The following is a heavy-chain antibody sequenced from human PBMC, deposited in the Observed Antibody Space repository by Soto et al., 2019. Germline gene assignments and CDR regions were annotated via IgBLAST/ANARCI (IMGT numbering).Heavy chain of an antibody. Sequence: GGSLRLSCAASGFTFSSYAMSWVRQAPGKGLKWVSAISGSGGSTYYADTAKGWFTISRDNSKNTLYLQMNSLRAEDTAVYYCAKDVWSRYPGHYFDYWGQGTLVTVSS. CDR3: AKDVWSRYPGHYFDY. CDR1: GFTFSSYA. J-gene: IGHJ4*02. V-gene: IGHV3-23*01. CDR2: ISGSGGST. D-gene: IGHD1-26*01.